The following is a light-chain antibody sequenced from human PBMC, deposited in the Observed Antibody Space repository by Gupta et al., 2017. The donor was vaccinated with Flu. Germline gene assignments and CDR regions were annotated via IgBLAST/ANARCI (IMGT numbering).Light chain of an antibody. Sequence: DIQMTQSPSTLSASVGDRVTITCRASQSISSWLAWYQQKPGKAPKLLIYKASSLESGVPSRFSGSGAGTEFTLTISSLQPDDLATYYCQQDNSYPLTFGGGTKVEIK. CDR2: KAS. CDR3: QQDNSYPLT. CDR1: QSISSW. J-gene: IGKJ4*01. V-gene: IGKV1-5*03.